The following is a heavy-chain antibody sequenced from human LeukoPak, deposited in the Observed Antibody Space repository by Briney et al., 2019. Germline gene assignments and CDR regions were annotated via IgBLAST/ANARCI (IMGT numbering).Heavy chain of an antibody. D-gene: IGHD6-19*01. CDR3: ARESETSSGWTVDAFDI. J-gene: IGHJ3*02. V-gene: IGHV1-2*02. Sequence: ASVKVSCKASGYTFTGYYMHWVRQAPGQGLEWMGWINPNSGGTNYAQKFQGRVTMTRVTSISTAYMELSRLRSDDTAVYYCARESETSSGWTVDAFDIWGQGTMVTVSS. CDR1: GYTFTGYY. CDR2: INPNSGGT.